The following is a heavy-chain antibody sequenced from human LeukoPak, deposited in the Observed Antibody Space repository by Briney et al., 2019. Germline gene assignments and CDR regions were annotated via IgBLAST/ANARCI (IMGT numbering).Heavy chain of an antibody. CDR2: ISSSSSTI. CDR1: GFTFSSYS. Sequence: GGSLRLSCAASGFTFSSYSMNWVRQAPGKGLEWVSYISSSSSTIYYADSVKGRFTISRDNAKNSLYPQMNSLRAEDTAVYYCARDWAYCSSTSCYIYYYYMDVWGKGTTVTVSS. J-gene: IGHJ6*03. CDR3: ARDWAYCSSTSCYIYYYYMDV. V-gene: IGHV3-48*01. D-gene: IGHD2-2*02.